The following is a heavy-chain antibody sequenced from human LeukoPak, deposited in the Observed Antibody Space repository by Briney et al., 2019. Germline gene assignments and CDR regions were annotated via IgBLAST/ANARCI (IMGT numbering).Heavy chain of an antibody. J-gene: IGHJ4*02. Sequence: PSETLSLTCTVSGGSFSSSSYSWGWIRQPPGKGLEWIGSIYYSGSTYYNPSLKSRVTISVDTSKNQFSLKLSSVTAADTAVYYCAGITVVTELFDYWGQGTLVTVSS. CDR2: IYYSGST. D-gene: IGHD4-23*01. CDR3: AGITVVTELFDY. CDR1: GGSFSSSSYS. V-gene: IGHV4-39*01.